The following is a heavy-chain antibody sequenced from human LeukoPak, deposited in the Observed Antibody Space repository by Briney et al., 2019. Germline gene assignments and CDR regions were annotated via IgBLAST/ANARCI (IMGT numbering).Heavy chain of an antibody. CDR2: INSDGSST. CDR3: ARVQRAAAAIPGGSYNWFDP. D-gene: IGHD6-13*01. V-gene: IGHV3-74*01. J-gene: IGHJ5*02. Sequence: GGSLRLSCAASGFIFSDYWMHWVRQAPGKGLVWVSRINSDGSSTSHADSVKGRFTISRDNAKNTLYLQMNSPRAEDTAVYYCARVQRAAAAIPGGSYNWFDPWGQGTLVTVSS. CDR1: GFIFSDYW.